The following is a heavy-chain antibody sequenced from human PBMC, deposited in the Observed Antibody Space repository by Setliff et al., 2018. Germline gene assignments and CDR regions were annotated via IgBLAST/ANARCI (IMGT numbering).Heavy chain of an antibody. CDR3: AGGAFGSRWYVRPCFDP. CDR2: IDQSGGT. CDR1: GDSFSGYF. V-gene: IGHV4-34*01. Sequence: PSETLSLTCAVYGDSFSGYFWTWIRQPPGKGLEWIGDIDQSGGTNYNPSLKSRLTISVDTSKNQFSLSLSSVTAADTAVYYCAGGAFGSRWYVRPCFDPWGQGTLVTVSS. J-gene: IGHJ5*02. D-gene: IGHD6-13*01.